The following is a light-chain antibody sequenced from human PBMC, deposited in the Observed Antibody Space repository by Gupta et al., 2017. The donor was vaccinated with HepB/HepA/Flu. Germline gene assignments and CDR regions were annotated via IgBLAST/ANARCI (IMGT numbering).Light chain of an antibody. CDR2: WAS. Sequence: DIVMTQSPDSLAVSLGERATINCKSSQSVLYSSNNKNYLAWYQQKPGQPPKLLIYWASTRESGVPDRFSGSGSGTDFTLTISSLQAEDVAVYYCQQYDSNPPITFGRGTKVEIK. J-gene: IGKJ4*01. CDR3: QQYDSNPPIT. V-gene: IGKV4-1*01. CDR1: QSVLYSSNNKNY.